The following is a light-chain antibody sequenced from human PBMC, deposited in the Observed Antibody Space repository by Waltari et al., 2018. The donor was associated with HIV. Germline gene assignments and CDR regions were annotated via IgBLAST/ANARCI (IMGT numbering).Light chain of an antibody. CDR2: EVT. Sequence: QSALTQPASVSGSPGQSITISCTGASGDFGDFNSVSWYQLHPDRAPKVLIFEVTHRPSGLSDRFSGSKSGNTASLIISGLQADDEANYYCCAYTTASILVFGGGTKLTVL. CDR3: CAYTTASILV. J-gene: IGLJ3*02. CDR1: SGDFGDFNS. V-gene: IGLV2-14*01.